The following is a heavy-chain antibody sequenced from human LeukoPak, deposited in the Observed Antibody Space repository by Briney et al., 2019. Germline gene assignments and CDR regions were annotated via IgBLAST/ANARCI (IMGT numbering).Heavy chain of an antibody. CDR3: ARARGIAAAAERFDY. J-gene: IGHJ4*02. CDR2: ISYDGSNK. D-gene: IGHD6-25*01. CDR1: GFTFSSYA. V-gene: IGHV3-30-3*01. Sequence: GGSLRLSCAASGFTFSSYATHWVRQAPGKGLEWVAVISYDGSNKYYADSVKGRFTISRDNSKNTLYLQMNSLRAEDTAVYYCARARGIAAAAERFDYWGQGTLVTVSS.